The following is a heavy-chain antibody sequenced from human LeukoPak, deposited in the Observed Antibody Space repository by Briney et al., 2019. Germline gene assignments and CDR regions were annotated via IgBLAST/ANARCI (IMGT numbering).Heavy chain of an antibody. CDR2: FDPDDGET. Sequence: ASVKVSCKVSGYSLIDLSMYWVRQAPGKGLEWMGGFDPDDGETTYAQRFRGRVTMTEDTSTDTAYMELSNLRSDDTAVYYCAADSQKTEVPATDHWGQGTLVTVSS. V-gene: IGHV1-24*01. CDR1: GYSLIDLS. D-gene: IGHD1-1*01. J-gene: IGHJ4*02. CDR3: AADSQKTEVPATDH.